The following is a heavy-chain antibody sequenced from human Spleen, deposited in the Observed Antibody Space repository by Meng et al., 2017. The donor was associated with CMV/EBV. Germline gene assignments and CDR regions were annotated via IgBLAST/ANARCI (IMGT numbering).Heavy chain of an antibody. CDR3: ARDAGTIAVSGIGDY. J-gene: IGHJ4*02. V-gene: IGHV1-18*01. CDR1: GYTFINYG. Sequence: ASVKVSCKASGYTFINYGITWVRQAPGQGLEWMGWISPYNRNTNYAQGLQGRVTMTADTSTSTAYMELRSLRSDDTAVYYCARDAGTIAVSGIGDYWGQGTLVTVSS. CDR2: ISPYNRNT. D-gene: IGHD6-19*01.